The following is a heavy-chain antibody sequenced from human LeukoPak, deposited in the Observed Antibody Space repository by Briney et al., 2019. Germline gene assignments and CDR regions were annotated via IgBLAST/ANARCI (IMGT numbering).Heavy chain of an antibody. CDR1: GDSIRNFY. Sequence: SGAVSLTCTVSGDSIRNFYWNWVRQPPGKGLEWIGYILDMGNTNFNPSLKSQLTISIATANHQFSLRLTSVTAADTAVYYCARGNYGSGSYYWGQGTLVT. J-gene: IGHJ4*02. CDR2: ILDMGNT. D-gene: IGHD3-10*01. CDR3: ARGNYGSGSYY. V-gene: IGHV4-59*01.